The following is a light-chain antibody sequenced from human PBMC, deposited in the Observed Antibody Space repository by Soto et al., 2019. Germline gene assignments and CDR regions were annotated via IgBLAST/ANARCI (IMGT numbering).Light chain of an antibody. J-gene: IGKJ4*01. CDR1: QSVLYSSNNKNY. V-gene: IGKV4-1*01. CDR2: WAS. CDR3: QQYYTTPLT. Sequence: DIVMTQSPDSLAVSLGERVTINCKSSQSVLYSSNNKNYLAWYQLKPGQPPKLLIYWASTRESGVPERFSGSESGTDFTLTISSLQAEDVAIYYCQQYYTTPLTFGGGTRVEIK.